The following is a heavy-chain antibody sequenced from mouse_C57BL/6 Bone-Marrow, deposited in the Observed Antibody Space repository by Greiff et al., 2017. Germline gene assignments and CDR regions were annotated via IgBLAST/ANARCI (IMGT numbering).Heavy chain of an antibody. Sequence: VKVVESGAELAKPGASVKLSCKASGYTFPSYWMHWVKQRPGQGLEWIGYINPSSGYTKYNQTFKDKATLTADKSCSTAYMQLSSLTYEDSAVYYWARRTTVVKYYARDDWGQGTAVTVSS. D-gene: IGHD1-1*01. J-gene: IGHJ4*01. V-gene: IGHV1-7*01. CDR3: ARRTTVVKYYARDD. CDR2: INPSSGYT. CDR1: GYTFPSYW.